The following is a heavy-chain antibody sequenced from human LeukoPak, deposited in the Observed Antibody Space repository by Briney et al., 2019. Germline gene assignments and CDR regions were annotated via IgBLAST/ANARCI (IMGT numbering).Heavy chain of an antibody. J-gene: IGHJ4*02. CDR1: GFTFSSYA. Sequence: PGGSLRLSCAASGFTFSSYAMHWVRQAPGKGLEWVAVISYDGSNKYYADSVKGRFTISRDNSKNTLYLQMNSPRAEDTAVYYCARDLNPPDYWGQGTLVTVSS. V-gene: IGHV3-30-3*01. CDR3: ARDLNPPDY. CDR2: ISYDGSNK.